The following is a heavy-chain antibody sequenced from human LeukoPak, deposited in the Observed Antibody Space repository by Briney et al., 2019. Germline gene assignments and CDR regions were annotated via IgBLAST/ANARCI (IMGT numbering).Heavy chain of an antibody. J-gene: IGHJ4*02. CDR3: ARDRLRDILTGYYNYYFDY. CDR2: IYSGGNT. D-gene: IGHD3-9*01. V-gene: IGHV3-53*05. CDR1: GGSISSYY. Sequence: PSETLSLTCTVSGGSISSYYWSWVRQAPGKGLEWVSFIYSGGNTHYSDSVKGRFTISRDNSKNTLYLQMNSLRAEDTAVYYCARDRLRDILTGYYNYYFDYWGQGTLVTVSS.